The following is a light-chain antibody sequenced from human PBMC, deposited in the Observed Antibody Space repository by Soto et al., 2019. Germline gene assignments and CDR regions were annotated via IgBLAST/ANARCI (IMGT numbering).Light chain of an antibody. Sequence: QSALTQPASVSGSPGQSITISCTGTSTDVGGYNYVSCYQQHPGQATQLMIYDVSNRPSGVSNRFSGSNSGNTASLTISGRQAEDEADYYCSSDTSSSTPVVFGGGTKVTVL. CDR3: SSDTSSSTPVV. CDR2: DVS. V-gene: IGLV2-14*01. J-gene: IGLJ2*01. CDR1: STDVGGYNY.